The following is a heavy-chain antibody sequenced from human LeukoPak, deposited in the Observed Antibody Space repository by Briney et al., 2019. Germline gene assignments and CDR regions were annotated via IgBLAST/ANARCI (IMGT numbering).Heavy chain of an antibody. CDR2: IYHSGST. CDR3: ARQNGFGDEFDY. D-gene: IGHD3-3*01. J-gene: IGHJ4*02. Sequence: SETLSLTCAVSGYSISSEYYGGWIRQPPGKGLEWIGSIYHSGSTYYNPSLKSRVTMPVDTSKNQFSLKLTSVTAADTAVYYCARQNGFGDEFDYWGQGTLVTVSS. V-gene: IGHV4-38-2*01. CDR1: GYSISSEYY.